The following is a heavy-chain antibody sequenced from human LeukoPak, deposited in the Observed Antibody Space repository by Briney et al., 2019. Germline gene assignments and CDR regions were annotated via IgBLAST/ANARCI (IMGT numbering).Heavy chain of an antibody. J-gene: IGHJ4*02. CDR2: ISSNGGYT. V-gene: IGHV3-11*03. CDR1: GFTFSDYY. D-gene: IGHD3-10*01. Sequence: GGSLRLSCAASGFTFSDYYMSWIRQAPGKGLEWVSYISSNGGYTIYADSVKGRFTISRDNAKNSLYLQMNSLRAEDTAVYYCAISRSGSYLDNWGQGTLVTVSS. CDR3: AISRSGSYLDN.